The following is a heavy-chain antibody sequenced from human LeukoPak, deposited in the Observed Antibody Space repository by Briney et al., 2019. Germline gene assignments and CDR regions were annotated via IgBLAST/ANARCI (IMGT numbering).Heavy chain of an antibody. CDR3: ARDRCSGGSCYCAY. Sequence: SVKVSCKASGGTFSSYAISWVRQAPGQGLDWMGRIIPIFGTANYAQKFQGRVTITTDESTSTAYMELSSLRSEDTAVYYCARDRCSGGSCYCAYWGQGTLVTVSS. D-gene: IGHD2-15*01. CDR2: IIPIFGTA. CDR1: GGTFSSYA. V-gene: IGHV1-69*05. J-gene: IGHJ4*02.